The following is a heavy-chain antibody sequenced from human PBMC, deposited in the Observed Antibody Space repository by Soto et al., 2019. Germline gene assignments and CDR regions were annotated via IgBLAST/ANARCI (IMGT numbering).Heavy chain of an antibody. J-gene: IGHJ6*02. Sequence: TSETLSLTCTVSGGSISSGGYYWSWIRQHPGKGLEWIGYIYYSGSTYYNPSLKSRVTISVDTSKNQFSLKLSSVTAADTAVYYCARGLTITMVRGVTKYYNGMDVWGQGTTVTVS. V-gene: IGHV4-31*03. D-gene: IGHD3-10*01. CDR1: GGSISSGGYY. CDR3: ARGLTITMVRGVTKYYNGMDV. CDR2: IYYSGST.